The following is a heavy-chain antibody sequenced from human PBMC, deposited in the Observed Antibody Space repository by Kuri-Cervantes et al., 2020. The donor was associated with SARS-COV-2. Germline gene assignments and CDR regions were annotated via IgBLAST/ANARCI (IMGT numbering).Heavy chain of an antibody. CDR3: AREAAVAGSRSFDY. Sequence: GGSLRLSCAASGFTFSSYAMHWVRQAPGKELEWVAVISYDGSNKYYADSVKDRFTISRDNSKNTLYLQMSSLRAEDTAVYYCAREAAVAGSRSFDYWGQGTLVTGSS. CDR1: GFTFSSYA. V-gene: IGHV3-30*04. CDR2: ISYDGSNK. D-gene: IGHD6-19*01. J-gene: IGHJ4*02.